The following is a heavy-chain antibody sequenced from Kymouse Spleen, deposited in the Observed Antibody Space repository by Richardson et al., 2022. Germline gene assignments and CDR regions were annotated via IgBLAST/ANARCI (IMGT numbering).Heavy chain of an antibody. CDR3: TTLHITIF*LVITLSLYYFDY. J-gene: IGHJ4*02. CDR1: GFTFSNAW. Sequence: EVQLVESGGGLVKPGGSLRLSCAASGFTFSNAWMSWVRQAPGKGLEWVGRIKSKTDGGTTDYAAPVKGRFTISRDDSKNTLYLQMNSLKTEDTAVYYCTTLHITIF*LVITLSLYYFDYWGQGTLVTVSS. CDR2: IKSKTDGGTT. V-gene: IGHV3-15*01. D-gene: IGHD3-9*01.